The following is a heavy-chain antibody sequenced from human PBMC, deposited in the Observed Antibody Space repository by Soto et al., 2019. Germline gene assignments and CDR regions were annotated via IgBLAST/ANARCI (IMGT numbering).Heavy chain of an antibody. V-gene: IGHV1-18*01. CDR1: GYTFNSYG. Sequence: QVQLVQSGXXXXKXXXXVKXSCKASGYTFNSYGISWVRXAPGQGLEWMGWISAYNDNTNYAQNLQGRVTMTTDTSTSTAYMELRSLRSDDTAVYYCARESPPADYWGQGTLVTVSS. CDR3: ARESPPADY. CDR2: ISAYNDNT. J-gene: IGHJ4*02.